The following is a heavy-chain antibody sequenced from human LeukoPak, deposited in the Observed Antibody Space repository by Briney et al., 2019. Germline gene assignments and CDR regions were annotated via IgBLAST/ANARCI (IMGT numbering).Heavy chain of an antibody. V-gene: IGHV4-39*01. CDR2: IYYSGST. Sequence: PSETLSLTCTVSGGSIGSSSYYWGWIRQPPGKGLEWIGSIYYSGSTYYNPSLKSRVTISVDTSKNQFSLKLSSVTAADTAVYYCARLANNYDFWSGYRYNWFDPWGQGTLVTVSS. J-gene: IGHJ5*02. CDR3: ARLANNYDFWSGYRYNWFDP. CDR1: GGSIGSSSYY. D-gene: IGHD3-3*01.